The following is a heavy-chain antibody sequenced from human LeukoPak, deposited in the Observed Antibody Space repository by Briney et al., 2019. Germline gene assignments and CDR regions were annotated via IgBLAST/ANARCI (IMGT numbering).Heavy chain of an antibody. CDR1: GGSISSGSYY. CDR2: IYTSGST. Sequence: SQTLSLTCTVSGGSISSGSYYWSWIRQPAGKGLEWIGRIYTSGSTNYNPSLKSRVTISVDTSKNQFSLKLSSVTAADTAVYYCARGPSIQLWSDPYYYYGMDVWGQGTTVTVSS. D-gene: IGHD5-18*01. CDR3: ARGPSIQLWSDPYYYYGMDV. V-gene: IGHV4-61*02. J-gene: IGHJ6*02.